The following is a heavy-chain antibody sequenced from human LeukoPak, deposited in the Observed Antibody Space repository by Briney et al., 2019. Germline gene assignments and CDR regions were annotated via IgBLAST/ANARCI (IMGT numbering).Heavy chain of an antibody. CDR3: ARMTRRWRHVEDYYYYMDV. D-gene: IGHD3-3*01. CDR1: GYTFTSYD. V-gene: IGHV1-69*13. CDR2: IIPIFGTA. Sequence: GASVKVSCKASGYTFTSYDINWVRQAPGQGLEWMGGIIPIFGTANYAQKFQGRITITADESTSTAYMELSSLRSEDTAVYYCARMTRRWRHVEDYYYYMDVWGKGTTVTVSS. J-gene: IGHJ6*03.